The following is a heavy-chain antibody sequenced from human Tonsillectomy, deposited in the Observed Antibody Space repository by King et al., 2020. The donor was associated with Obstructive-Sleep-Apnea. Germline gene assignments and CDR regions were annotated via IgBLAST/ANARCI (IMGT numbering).Heavy chain of an antibody. J-gene: IGHJ4*02. CDR2: ISFDGFDK. Sequence: VQLVESGGGVVQPGRSLRLSCAASGFTFTKYAMHWVRQAPGKGLEWVAVISFDGFDKYYADSVKGRFTISRDKSKNTLYLQMNSLRIEDTAVYYCARDPVGGGVGATPGVHWGQGTLVTVSS. CDR1: GFTFTKYA. D-gene: IGHD1-26*01. V-gene: IGHV3-30*04. CDR3: ARDPVGGGVGATPGVH.